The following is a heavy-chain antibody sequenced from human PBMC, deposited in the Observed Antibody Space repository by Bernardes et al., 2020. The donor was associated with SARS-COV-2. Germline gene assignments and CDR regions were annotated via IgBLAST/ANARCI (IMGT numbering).Heavy chain of an antibody. D-gene: IGHD3-22*01. CDR3: AIGGYDSSGDLRYYYGVGA. V-gene: IGHV3-48*01. CDR2: ISSSSSTI. CDR1: GFTFSSYS. J-gene: IGHJ6*02. Sequence: GGSLRLSCAASGFTFSSYSMNWVRQAPGKGLEWVSDISSSSSTIYYADSVKGRFTISRDNAKNSLYLQMNSLRAEDTAVYYCAIGGYDSSGDLRYYYGVGAGGQRTTVVVSS.